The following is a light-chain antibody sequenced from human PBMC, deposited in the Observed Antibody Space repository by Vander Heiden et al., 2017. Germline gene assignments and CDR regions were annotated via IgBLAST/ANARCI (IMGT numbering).Light chain of an antibody. CDR2: NAS. CDR1: QSISSY. Sequence: DIQMTQPPSSLSASVGDRVTITCRASQSISSYLNWYQQKPGKAPKLLVYNASSLHSGVPSRFSGIGSGTHFTLTISSLQPDDFSTYSCQQSYSTPHTFGQGTKLEI. V-gene: IGKV1-39*01. J-gene: IGKJ2*01. CDR3: QQSYSTPHT.